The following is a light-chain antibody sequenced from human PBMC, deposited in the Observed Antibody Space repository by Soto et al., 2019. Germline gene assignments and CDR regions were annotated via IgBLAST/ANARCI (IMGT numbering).Light chain of an antibody. CDR1: QSVSSY. V-gene: IGKV3-11*01. CDR2: DAS. CDR3: QQRSNWRSIT. J-gene: IGKJ5*01. Sequence: IGLSQSPSTLSFSQGERATLSCRASQSVSSYLAWYQQKPGQAPRLLIYDASNRATGIPARFSGSGSGTDFTLTISSLEPEDFAVYYCQQRSNWRSITFGQGTRLEI.